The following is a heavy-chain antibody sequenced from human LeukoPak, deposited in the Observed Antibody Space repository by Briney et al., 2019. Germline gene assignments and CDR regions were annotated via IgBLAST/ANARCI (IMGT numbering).Heavy chain of an antibody. CDR2: INPNSGGT. CDR1: GYTFTGYY. D-gene: IGHD4-17*01. J-gene: IGHJ6*02. V-gene: IGHV1-2*02. CDR3: ARESDYGGGYYYYGMDV. Sequence: ASVKVSCKASGYTFTGYYMHWVRQAPGQGLEWMGWINPNSGGTNYAQKFQGRVTMTRDTSISTAYMELSRLRSDDTAVYYCARESDYGGGYYYYGMDVWGQGTTVTVSS.